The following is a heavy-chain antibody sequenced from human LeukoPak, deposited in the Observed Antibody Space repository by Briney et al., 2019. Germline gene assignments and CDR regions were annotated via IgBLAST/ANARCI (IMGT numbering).Heavy chain of an antibody. CDR1: GGSISNTFYY. D-gene: IGHD5-18*01. J-gene: IGHJ4*02. CDR2: IYYSGST. Sequence: SETLSLTCTVSGGSISNTFYYWGWIRQPPGKGLEWIGYIYYSGSTNYNPSLKSRVTISVDTSKNQFSLKLSSVTAADTAVYYCARGPIQLWSYYFDYWGQGTLVTVSS. CDR3: ARGPIQLWSYYFDY. V-gene: IGHV4-61*05.